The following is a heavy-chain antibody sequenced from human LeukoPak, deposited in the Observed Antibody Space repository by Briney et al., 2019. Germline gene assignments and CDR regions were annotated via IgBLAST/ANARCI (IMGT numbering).Heavy chain of an antibody. CDR1: GGSISSSSYY. J-gene: IGHJ2*01. CDR2: IYYSGST. D-gene: IGHD2-2*01. V-gene: IGHV4-39*07. Sequence: SSETLSLTCTVSGGSISSSSYYWGWIRQPPGKGLEWIGSIYYSGSTYYNPSLESRVTISVDTSKNQFSLKLSSVTAADTAVYYCARLGVVPAANSWYFDLWGRGTLVTVSS. CDR3: ARLGVVPAANSWYFDL.